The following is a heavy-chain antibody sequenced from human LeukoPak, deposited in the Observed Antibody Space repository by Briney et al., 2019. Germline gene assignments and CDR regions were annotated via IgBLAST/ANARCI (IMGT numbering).Heavy chain of an antibody. J-gene: IGHJ5*02. CDR2: IYYSGST. V-gene: IGHV4-59*08. CDR1: GGPISSYH. CDR3: AGTAWLHLWPWFDP. D-gene: IGHD5-24*01. Sequence: SSETLSHTCTVPGGPISSYHWSWIRQPPGKGLEWIGYIYYSGSTNYKPSLKSRATISVGTSRNQFSLKLSSATAADTAVYYCAGTAWLHLWPWFDPWGQGTLVTVSS.